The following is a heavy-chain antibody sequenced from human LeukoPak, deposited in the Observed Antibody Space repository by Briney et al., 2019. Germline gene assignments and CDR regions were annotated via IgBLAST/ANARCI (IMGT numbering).Heavy chain of an antibody. D-gene: IGHD3-22*01. CDR2: INHSGST. CDR3: ASAYYYDSSGYYTRGNGFDY. J-gene: IGHJ4*02. V-gene: IGHV4-34*01. CDR1: GGSFSGYY. Sequence: SETLSFTCAVYGGSFSGYYWSWIRQPPGKGLEWIGEINHSGSTNYNPSLKSRVTISVDTSKNQFSLKLSSVTAADTAVYYCASAYYYDSSGYYTRGNGFDYWGQGTLVTVSS.